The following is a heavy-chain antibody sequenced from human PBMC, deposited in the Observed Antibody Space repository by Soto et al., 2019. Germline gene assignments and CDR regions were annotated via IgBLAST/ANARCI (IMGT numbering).Heavy chain of an antibody. D-gene: IGHD1-7*01. Sequence: QVQLQQWGAGLLKPSETLSLTCAVYGGSFSGYYWSWIRQPPGKGLEWIGEINHSGSTNYNPSLKSRVTISVDTSKNQFSLKLSSVTAADTAVYYCARLELKQHFDYWGQGTLVTVSS. CDR3: ARLELKQHFDY. V-gene: IGHV4-34*01. J-gene: IGHJ4*02. CDR2: INHSGST. CDR1: GGSFSGYY.